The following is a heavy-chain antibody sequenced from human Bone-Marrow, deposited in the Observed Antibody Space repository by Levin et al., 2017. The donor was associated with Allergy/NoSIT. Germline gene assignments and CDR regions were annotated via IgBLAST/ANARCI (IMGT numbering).Heavy chain of an antibody. Sequence: LSQTLSLTCTVSGGSVRSGSHYWSWIRQPPGKGLEWIGNVYYTGSTNYNPSLKSRVSISLDTSQKQFSLRLRSVTAADTAVYYCARYFSEVLLDQVTEAFDVWGQGTMVTVSS. D-gene: IGHD2/OR15-2a*01. J-gene: IGHJ3*01. V-gene: IGHV4-61*01. CDR2: VYYTGST. CDR1: GGSVRSGSHY. CDR3: ARYFSEVLLDQVTEAFDV.